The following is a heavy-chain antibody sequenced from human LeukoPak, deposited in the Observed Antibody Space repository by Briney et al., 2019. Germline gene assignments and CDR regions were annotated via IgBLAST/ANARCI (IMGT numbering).Heavy chain of an antibody. V-gene: IGHV3-7*01. Sequence: GGSLRLSCVASGFTFSHSWMTWVRQAPGKGLEWVGHIKEDGSSQNYADSVKGRFTISRDNAKSSLHLQMNGLRAEDTAVYYCARDDNYYDSSGYPGNYWGQGTLVTVSS. D-gene: IGHD3-22*01. J-gene: IGHJ4*02. CDR2: IKEDGSSQ. CDR1: GFTFSHSW. CDR3: ARDDNYYDSSGYPGNY.